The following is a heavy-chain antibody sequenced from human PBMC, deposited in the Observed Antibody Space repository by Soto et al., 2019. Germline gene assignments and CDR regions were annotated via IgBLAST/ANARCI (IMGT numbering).Heavy chain of an antibody. J-gene: IGHJ3*02. D-gene: IGHD6-19*01. CDR3: ARWWLAHHDAFDI. CDR2: IYYSGST. V-gene: IGHV4-59*08. CDR1: GGSISSYY. Sequence: SETLSLTCTVSGGSISSYYWSWIRQPPGKGLEWIGYIYYSGSTNYNPSLKSRVTISVDTSKNQFSLKLSSVTAADTAVYYCARWWLAHHDAFDIWGQGKMVTVSS.